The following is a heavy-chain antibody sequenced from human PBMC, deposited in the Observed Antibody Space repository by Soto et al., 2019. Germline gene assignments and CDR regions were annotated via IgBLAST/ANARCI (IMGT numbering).Heavy chain of an antibody. CDR3: TRFGSVDY. V-gene: IGHV3-73*02. D-gene: IGHD3-16*01. Sequence: EVQLVESGGGLVQPGGSLKLSCAASGFTFSGSAMHWVRQASGKGLEWVGRIRSKANSYATAYAASVNGRFTISRDDSKNTAYLQMISLKTEDTAVYYCTRFGSVDYWGQGTLVTVSS. J-gene: IGHJ4*02. CDR2: IRSKANSYAT. CDR1: GFTFSGSA.